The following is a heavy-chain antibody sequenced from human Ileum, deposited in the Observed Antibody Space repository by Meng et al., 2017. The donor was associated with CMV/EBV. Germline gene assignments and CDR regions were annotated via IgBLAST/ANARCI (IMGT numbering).Heavy chain of an antibody. J-gene: IGHJ5*02. Sequence: GGSLSLSCAASGFIFSSYSMNWVRQAPGKGLEWVSSIGSSNSYIYYADSVKGRFTISRDNAEKSLYLQMNSLRVEDTAVYYCARAEGGWPPGGFDPWGQGTLVTVSS. V-gene: IGHV3-21*01. CDR2: IGSSNSYI. CDR1: GFIFSSYS. CDR3: ARAEGGWPPGGFDP. D-gene: IGHD6-19*01.